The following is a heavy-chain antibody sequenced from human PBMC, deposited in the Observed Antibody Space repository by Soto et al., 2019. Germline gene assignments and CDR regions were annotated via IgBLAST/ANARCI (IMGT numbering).Heavy chain of an antibody. CDR1: GGTFSSYA. Sequence: GASVKVSCKASGGTFSSYAISWVRQAPGQGLEWMGGIIPIFGTANYAQKFQGRVTITADESTSTAYMELGSLRSEDTAVYYCASLPRYCSGGSCQYYFDYWGQGTLVTVSS. V-gene: IGHV1-69*13. CDR2: IIPIFGTA. J-gene: IGHJ4*02. CDR3: ASLPRYCSGGSCQYYFDY. D-gene: IGHD2-15*01.